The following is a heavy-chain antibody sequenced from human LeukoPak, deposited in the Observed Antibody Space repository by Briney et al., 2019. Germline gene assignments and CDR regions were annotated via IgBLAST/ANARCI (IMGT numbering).Heavy chain of an antibody. J-gene: IGHJ1*01. CDR1: GFTFSSYN. V-gene: IGHV3-48*04. CDR3: VRRGLIETEYLER. Sequence: GGSLRLSCAASGFTFSSYNMNWVRQAPGKGLEWVSYISSSSSTIYYADSVEGRFTISRDNAKNSLYLQMNSLRAEDTAVYYCVRRGLIETEYLERWGQGTQVIVSS. D-gene: IGHD3-10*01. CDR2: ISSSSSTI.